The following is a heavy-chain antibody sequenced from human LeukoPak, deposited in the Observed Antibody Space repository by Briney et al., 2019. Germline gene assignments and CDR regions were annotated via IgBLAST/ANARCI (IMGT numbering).Heavy chain of an antibody. CDR2: IKSKTDGGTT. Sequence: GGSLRLSCAASGFTFNNAWMSWVRQAPGKGLEWVGRIKSKTDGGTTDYAAPVKGRFTISRDDSKTTLYLQMNSLKTEDTAVYFCTGFETSGPDAFDIWGRGTMVTVSS. D-gene: IGHD5-12*01. V-gene: IGHV3-15*01. CDR3: TGFETSGPDAFDI. CDR1: GFTFNNAW. J-gene: IGHJ3*02.